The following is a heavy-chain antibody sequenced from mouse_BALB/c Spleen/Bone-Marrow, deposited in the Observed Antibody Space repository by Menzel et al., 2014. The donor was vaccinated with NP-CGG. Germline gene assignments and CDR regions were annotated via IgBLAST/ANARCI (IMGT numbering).Heavy chain of an antibody. CDR2: IIPSSGYT. Sequence: QVQLQQSGAELARPGASVKMSCQASGYTFTRYTMHWEKQRPGQGLEWIGYIIPSSGYTNYNQKFKYKATLTADKSSSTAYMQLSSLTSEDSAVYYWTIRYYAMDYWGQGTSVTVSS. J-gene: IGHJ4*01. CDR3: TIRYYAMDY. CDR1: GYTFTRYT. D-gene: IGHD1-1*01. V-gene: IGHV1-4*01.